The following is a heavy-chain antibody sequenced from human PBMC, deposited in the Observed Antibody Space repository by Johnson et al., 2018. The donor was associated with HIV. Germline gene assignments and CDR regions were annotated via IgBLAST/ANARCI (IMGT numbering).Heavy chain of an antibody. V-gene: IGHV3-11*04. CDR2: ISSSGDII. J-gene: IGHJ3*01. CDR1: GLTFSDYY. Sequence: VQLVESGGGVVQPGKSLRLSCAASGLTFSDYYMTWIRQAPGKGLEWLSFISSSGDIIRYADSVKGRFTISRDNAKNSLNLQMNSLRDEDTAVYYCASANLSPFGGVNDAFDVWGQGTMVTVSS. CDR3: ASANLSPFGGVNDAFDV. D-gene: IGHD3-16*01.